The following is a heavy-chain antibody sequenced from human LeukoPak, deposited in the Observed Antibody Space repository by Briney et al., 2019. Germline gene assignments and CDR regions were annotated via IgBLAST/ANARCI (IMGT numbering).Heavy chain of an antibody. Sequence: GASVKVSCKASGYTFTSYSISWVRQAPGQGLEWMGWISAYNGNTNYAQKLQGRVTMTTDTSTSTAYMELRSLRSDDTAVYYCVRRYCSGGSCYFVLDYWGQGTLVTVSS. D-gene: IGHD2-15*01. V-gene: IGHV1-18*01. CDR2: ISAYNGNT. CDR1: GYTFTSYS. CDR3: VRRYCSGGSCYFVLDY. J-gene: IGHJ4*02.